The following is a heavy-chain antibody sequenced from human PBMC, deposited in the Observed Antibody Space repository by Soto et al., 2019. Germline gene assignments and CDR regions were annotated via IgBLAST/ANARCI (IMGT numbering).Heavy chain of an antibody. V-gene: IGHV4-59*08. CDR2: IYYSGST. J-gene: IGHJ3*02. CDR3: ARRYSSAFDI. D-gene: IGHD6-13*01. Sequence: SETLSLTCTVSGGSISSYYWSWIRQPPGKGLEWIGYIYYSGSTNYNPSLKSRVTISVDTSKDQFSLKLSSVTAADTAVYYCARRYSSAFDIWGQGTMVTVSS. CDR1: GGSISSYY.